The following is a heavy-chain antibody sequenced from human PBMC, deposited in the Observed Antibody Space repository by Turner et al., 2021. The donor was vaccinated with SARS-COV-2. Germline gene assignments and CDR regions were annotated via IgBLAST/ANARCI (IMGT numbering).Heavy chain of an antibody. CDR3: ARDRRVWFGELLYGLDV. CDR1: GFTVSSNY. V-gene: IGHV3-53*01. J-gene: IGHJ6*02. Sequence: EVQLVESGGGLIQPGGSLRLSCAAVGFTVSSNYMSWVRQAPGKGLEWVSVIYSGGSTYYADSVKGRFTISRDNSKNTLYLQMNSLRAEDTAVYYCARDRRVWFGELLYGLDVWGQGTTVTVSS. CDR2: IYSGGST. D-gene: IGHD3-10*01.